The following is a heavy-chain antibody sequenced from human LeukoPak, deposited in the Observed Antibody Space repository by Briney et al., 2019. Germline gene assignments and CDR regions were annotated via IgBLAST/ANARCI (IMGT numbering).Heavy chain of an antibody. CDR3: AKQRSKYYYENY. J-gene: IGHJ4*02. Sequence: SETLSLTCTVSGGSISDSSYYWGWIRQPPGKGLEWIGTIYYSGSTYHNPSLKSRVIISVDTSKNQFSLKLSSVTAAYTAVYYCAKQRSKYYYENYWGQGTLVTVSS. CDR2: IYYSGST. CDR1: GGSISDSSYY. D-gene: IGHD3-22*01. V-gene: IGHV4-39*01.